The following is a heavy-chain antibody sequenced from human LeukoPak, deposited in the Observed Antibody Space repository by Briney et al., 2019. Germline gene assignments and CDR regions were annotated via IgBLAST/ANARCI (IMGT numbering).Heavy chain of an antibody. V-gene: IGHV3-9*01. CDR2: ISWNSGSI. CDR3: AKDLESYGLDY. D-gene: IGHD3-10*01. CDR1: GFTFDDYA. J-gene: IGHJ4*02. Sequence: GRSLRLSCAASGFTFDDYAMHWVRQAPGKGLEWVSGISWNSGSIGYADSVKGRFTISRDNAKNSLYLQMNSLRAEDTAVYYCAKDLESYGLDYWGQGTLVTVSS.